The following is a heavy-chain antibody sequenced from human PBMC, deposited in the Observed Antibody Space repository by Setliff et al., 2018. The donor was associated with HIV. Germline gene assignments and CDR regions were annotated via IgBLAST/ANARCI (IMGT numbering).Heavy chain of an antibody. J-gene: IGHJ5*02. CDR3: ATLNFPLNWFDP. CDR2: IYYSGST. Sequence: SDTLSLTCTVSGGSISSYYWSWIRQPPGKGLEWIGYIYYSGSTNYNPSLKSRVTISVDTSKNQFSLKLSSVTAADTAVYYCATLNFPLNWFDPWGQGTPVTVSS. CDR1: GGSISSYY. V-gene: IGHV4-59*08.